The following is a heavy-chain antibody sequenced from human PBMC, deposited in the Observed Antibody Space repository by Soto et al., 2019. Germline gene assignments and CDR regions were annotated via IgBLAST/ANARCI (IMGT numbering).Heavy chain of an antibody. Sequence: QVQLVESGGGVVQPGRSLRLSCAASGFTFSSYAMHWVRQAPGKGLEWVAVLSYDGSNKYYADSVKGRFTISRDNSKNTLYLQMNSLRAEDTAVYYCATAPDSSGYHPPFDYWGQGTLVTVSS. V-gene: IGHV3-30-3*01. CDR2: LSYDGSNK. J-gene: IGHJ4*02. CDR3: ATAPDSSGYHPPFDY. CDR1: GFTFSSYA. D-gene: IGHD3-22*01.